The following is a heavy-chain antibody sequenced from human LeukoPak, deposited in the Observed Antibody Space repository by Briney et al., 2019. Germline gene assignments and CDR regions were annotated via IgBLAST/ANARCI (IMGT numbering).Heavy chain of an antibody. J-gene: IGHJ4*02. CDR2: IKSQTEGATT. V-gene: IGHV3-15*01. D-gene: IGHD3-10*01. Sequence: GGSLRLSCATSGFTFANAWLSWVRQAPGEGLQWVGHIKSQTEGATTDYATPVKGRFTIRRDDSANTLYLQRNGLRTDDTAVYYCATGGHYFGLWGQGTLVSVSS. CDR3: ATGGHYFGL. CDR1: GFTFANAW.